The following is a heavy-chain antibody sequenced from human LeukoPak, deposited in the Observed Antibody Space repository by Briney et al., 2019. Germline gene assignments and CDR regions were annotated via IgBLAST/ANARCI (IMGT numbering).Heavy chain of an antibody. Sequence: GGSLRLSCAASGFTFSSYAMSWIRQAPGKGLEWVSYISSSGSNIYYADSVKGRFTIYRDNAKNSLYLQMNSLRAEDTAVYYCATHYDILTGYAFQQMLMAFDIWGQGTMVTVSS. CDR2: ISSSGSNI. D-gene: IGHD3-9*01. CDR1: GFTFSSYA. J-gene: IGHJ3*02. CDR3: ATHYDILTGYAFQQMLMAFDI. V-gene: IGHV3-11*01.